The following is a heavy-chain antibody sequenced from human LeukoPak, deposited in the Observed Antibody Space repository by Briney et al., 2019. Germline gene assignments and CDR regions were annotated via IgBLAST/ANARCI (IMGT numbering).Heavy chain of an antibody. D-gene: IGHD3-22*01. Sequence: SVKASCKASGGTFSSYAISWVRQAPGQGLEWMGGIIPIFGTANYAQKFQGRVTITADESTSTAYMELSSLRSEDTAVYYCARTQMFGELQYYYDSSGYYPYWGQGTLVTVSS. CDR3: ARTQMFGELQYYYDSSGYYPY. V-gene: IGHV1-69*01. J-gene: IGHJ4*02. CDR2: IIPIFGTA. CDR1: GGTFSSYA.